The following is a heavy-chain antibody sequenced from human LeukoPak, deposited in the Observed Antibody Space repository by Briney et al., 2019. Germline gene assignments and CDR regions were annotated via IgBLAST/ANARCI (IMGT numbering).Heavy chain of an antibody. J-gene: IGHJ3*02. CDR1: GFTFSSFW. Sequence: GGSLRLSCAASGFTFSSFWMHWVRQAPGKGLVWVSRIDSDGSSTIYADSVKGRFTISGDNAKNTLHLQMNSLRAEDTAVYYCARVAAASKNDAFDIWGQGTMVTVSS. V-gene: IGHV3-74*01. CDR3: ARVAAASKNDAFDI. D-gene: IGHD6-25*01. CDR2: IDSDGSST.